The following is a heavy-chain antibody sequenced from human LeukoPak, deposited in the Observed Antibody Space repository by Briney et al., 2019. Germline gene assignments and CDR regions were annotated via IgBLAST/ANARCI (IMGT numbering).Heavy chain of an antibody. D-gene: IGHD3-22*01. CDR1: GFTLSGHS. CDR3: ARTIYYYESTSYFSDAFDV. J-gene: IGHJ3*01. CDR2: ISPTSAYI. V-gene: IGHV3-21*01. Sequence: PGGSLRLSCAATGFTLSGHSMNWVRQAPGKGLDWVSSISPTSAYIYHQDSVKGRFTISRDDAKNSLYLEMDSLRAEDTAVYYCARTIYYYESTSYFSDAFDVWGQGTMVTVSS.